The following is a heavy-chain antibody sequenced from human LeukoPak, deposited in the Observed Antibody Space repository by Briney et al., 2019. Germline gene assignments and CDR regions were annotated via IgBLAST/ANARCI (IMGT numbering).Heavy chain of an antibody. J-gene: IGHJ5*02. CDR3: AGRRRIGYCSSTSCYANWFDP. Sequence: GASVKVSCKASGGIFSSYAISWVRQAPGQGLEWMGGIIPIFGTVNYAQKFQGRVTITADESTSTAYMELSSLRSEDTAVYYCAGRRRIGYCSSTSCYANWFDPWGQGTLVTVSS. CDR1: GGIFSSYA. V-gene: IGHV1-69*13. D-gene: IGHD2-2*01. CDR2: IIPIFGTV.